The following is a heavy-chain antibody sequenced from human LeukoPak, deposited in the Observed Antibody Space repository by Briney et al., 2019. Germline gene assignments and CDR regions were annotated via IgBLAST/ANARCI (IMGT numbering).Heavy chain of an antibody. D-gene: IGHD4-23*01. CDR3: ARDNYGGIDY. CDR2: IYYSGST. V-gene: IGHV4-61*01. CDR1: GGSVSSGSYY. J-gene: IGHJ4*02. Sequence: SGPGLVNPSETLSLTCTVSGGSVSSGSYYWTWIRQPPGKELEWIGYIYYSGSTNYNPSLKSRVTISVDTSKNQFSLKLSSVTAADTAVYYCARDNYGGIDYWGQGTLVTVSS.